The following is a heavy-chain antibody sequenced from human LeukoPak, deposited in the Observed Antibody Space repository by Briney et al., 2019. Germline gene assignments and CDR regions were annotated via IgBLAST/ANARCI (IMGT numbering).Heavy chain of an antibody. D-gene: IGHD5-24*01. CDR3: ARDYKYAFDN. Sequence: EGSLRLSCAASGFTFSSYSMNWVRQAPGKGLEWISYIGIDSGNTNYADSVKGRFTISGDKAKNSLYLQMNSLRVEDTAVYYCARDYKYAFDNWGQGTLVTVSS. CDR2: IGIDSGNT. V-gene: IGHV3-48*01. CDR1: GFTFSSYS. J-gene: IGHJ4*02.